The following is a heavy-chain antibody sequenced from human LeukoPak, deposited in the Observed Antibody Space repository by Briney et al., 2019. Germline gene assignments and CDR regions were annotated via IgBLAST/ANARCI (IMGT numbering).Heavy chain of an antibody. D-gene: IGHD3-10*01. Sequence: SGTLSLTCAVSGGSISSSNWWSWVRQPPGKGLEWIGEIYHSGSTNYNPSLKSRVTISVDKSKNQFSLKLSSVTAADTAVYYCARESYYGSGSSTKFDYWGQGTLVTVSS. V-gene: IGHV4-4*02. J-gene: IGHJ4*02. CDR1: GGSISSSNW. CDR2: IYHSGST. CDR3: ARESYYGSGSSTKFDY.